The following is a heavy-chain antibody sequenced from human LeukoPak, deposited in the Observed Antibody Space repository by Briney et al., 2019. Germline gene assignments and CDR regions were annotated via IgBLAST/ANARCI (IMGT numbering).Heavy chain of an antibody. CDR3: AGGGEYIYGFDY. J-gene: IGHJ4*02. CDR2: IWYDGTNK. Sequence: GGSLRLSCAASGFTFSSYGMNWVRQAPGKGLEWVAVIWYDGTNKYYADSVKGRFTITRDNSKNTLNLQMNSLRAEDTALYYCAGGGEYIYGFDYWGQGTLVTVSS. CDR1: GFTFSSYG. V-gene: IGHV3-33*01. D-gene: IGHD5-18*01.